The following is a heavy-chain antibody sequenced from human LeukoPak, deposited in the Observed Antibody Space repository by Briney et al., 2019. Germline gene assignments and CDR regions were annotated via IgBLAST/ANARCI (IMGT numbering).Heavy chain of an antibody. CDR3: ATLSVVVVAGTWFDP. Sequence: GGSLRLSCAASGFTFSSYSMNWVRQAPGKGLEWVSSISSSSSYIYYADSVKGRFTISRDNAKNSLYLQMNSLRAEDTAVYYCATLSVVVVAGTWFDPWGQGTLVTVSS. J-gene: IGHJ5*02. D-gene: IGHD2-15*01. CDR1: GFTFSSYS. V-gene: IGHV3-21*01. CDR2: ISSSSSYI.